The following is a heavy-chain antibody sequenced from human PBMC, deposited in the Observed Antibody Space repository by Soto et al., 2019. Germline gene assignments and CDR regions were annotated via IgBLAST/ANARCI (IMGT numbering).Heavy chain of an antibody. Sequence: EVQLVESGGGLVQPGGSLRLSCAASGFTFSSYWMSWVRQAPGKGLEWVANIKEDGSDMYYVDSVKGRFTISRDNAQNSLYRQMNSLRAEDTAVYYCATEVWVYYDFWSGYSDYWGQGTLVTVSS. CDR1: GFTFSSYW. J-gene: IGHJ4*02. CDR3: ATEVWVYYDFWSGYSDY. CDR2: IKEDGSDM. V-gene: IGHV3-7*01. D-gene: IGHD3-3*01.